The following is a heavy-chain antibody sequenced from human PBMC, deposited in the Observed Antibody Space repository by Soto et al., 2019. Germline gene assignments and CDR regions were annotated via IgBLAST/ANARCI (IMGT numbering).Heavy chain of an antibody. CDR3: TTGRGALTVVSNWFDP. J-gene: IGHJ5*02. V-gene: IGHV3-9*01. Sequence: EVQLVESGGGLVQPGKSLKLSCVAIGFTFEDHAMHWIRQVPGKGLEWVAGINWNSGITGYADSVKGRFSISRDNANNSLHLEMHSLKSEDTAVYYCTTGRGALTVVSNWFDPWGQGTSVTGAS. D-gene: IGHD3-22*01. CDR1: GFTFEDHA. CDR2: INWNSGIT.